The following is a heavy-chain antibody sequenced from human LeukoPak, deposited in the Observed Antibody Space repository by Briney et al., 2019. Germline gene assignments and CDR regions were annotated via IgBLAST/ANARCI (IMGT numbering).Heavy chain of an antibody. CDR1: GSTFSSYA. Sequence: GGSLRLSCAASGSTFSSYAMSWVRRAPGKGLEWVSYISGNGGTTYYADSVKGRFTISRDNSKDTLFLQMNSLRVEDTAPYYCAKSVAIYFYYGLDVWGQGTTVTVSS. D-gene: IGHD3-3*01. CDR2: ISGNGGTT. J-gene: IGHJ6*02. V-gene: IGHV3-23*01. CDR3: AKSVAIYFYYGLDV.